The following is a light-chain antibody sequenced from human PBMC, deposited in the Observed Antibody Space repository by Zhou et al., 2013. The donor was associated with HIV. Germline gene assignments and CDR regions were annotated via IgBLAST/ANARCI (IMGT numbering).Light chain of an antibody. CDR2: SAS. J-gene: IGKJ1*01. CDR3: LQHNSLPQT. Sequence: DIQMTQSPFVMSASVGDRVTITCRASQGISTHLAWFQQKPGEVPERLIYSASSLQSGVPSRFSGSGSGTEFTLTISSLHLEDFATYFCLQHNSLPQTFGQGTKVEIK. CDR1: QGISTH. V-gene: IGKV1-17*03.